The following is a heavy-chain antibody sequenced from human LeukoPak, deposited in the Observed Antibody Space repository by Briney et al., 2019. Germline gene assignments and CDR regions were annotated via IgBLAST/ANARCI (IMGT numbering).Heavy chain of an antibody. CDR3: ATEFYDFLSGESWFDP. Sequence: SGTLSLTCAVSGGSISSSNWWSWVRQPPGKGLEWIGEIYHSGSTNYNSSLKSRVTISVDTSNNDFSLNLTSVTAADTAVYYCATEFYDFLSGESWFDPWGQGALVTVS. D-gene: IGHD3-9*01. CDR2: IYHSGST. J-gene: IGHJ5*02. CDR1: GGSISSSNW. V-gene: IGHV4-4*02.